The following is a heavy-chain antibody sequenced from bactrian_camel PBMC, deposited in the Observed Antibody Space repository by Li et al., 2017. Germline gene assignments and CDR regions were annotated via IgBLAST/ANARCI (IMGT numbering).Heavy chain of an antibody. CDR2: IYTGSGST. CDR3: AIEVYSDKNYASLLPGNGVFNY. CDR1: GYVSSQIC. D-gene: IGHD5*01. V-gene: IGHV3S63*01. J-gene: IGHJ4*01. Sequence: HVQLVESGGGSVQAGGSLRLSCAASGYVSSQICLGWFRQAPGKDREGLAYIYTGSGSTYYVDSVKGRFTISQDNAKNTMYLQMNDLKPEDTAVYYCAIEVYSDKNYASLLPGNGVFNYWGQGTQVTVS.